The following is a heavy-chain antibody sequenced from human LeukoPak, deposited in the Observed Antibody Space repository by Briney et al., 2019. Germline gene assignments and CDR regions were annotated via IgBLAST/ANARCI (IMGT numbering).Heavy chain of an antibody. V-gene: IGHV3-66*01. D-gene: IGHD6-19*01. CDR3: AGYSSGWSDDAFDI. CDR1: GFTVSSNY. J-gene: IGHJ3*02. Sequence: KTGGSLRLSCAASGFTVSSNYMSWVRQAPGKGLEWVSVIYSGGSTYYADSVKGRSTISRDNSKNTLYLQMNSLRAEDTAVYYCAGYSSGWSDDAFDIWGQGTMVTVSS. CDR2: IYSGGST.